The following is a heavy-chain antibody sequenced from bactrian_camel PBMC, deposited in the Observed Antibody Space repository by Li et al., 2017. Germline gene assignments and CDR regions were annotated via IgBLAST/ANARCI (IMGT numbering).Heavy chain of an antibody. CDR3: AKGRLGYDSASYYSSAGAY. D-gene: IGHD2*01. J-gene: IGHJ4*01. CDR1: TYRYVNNC. CDR2: LYTGSPGT. Sequence: VQLVESGGGSVQAGGSLRLSCVVSSTYRYVNNCMGWFRQAPGKEREVVAALYTGSPGTYYSDSVKGRLTISRDNAKNTLYLQLNSLKTEDTAMYFCAKGRLGYDSASYYSSAGAYRGPGTQVTVS. V-gene: IGHV3S54*01.